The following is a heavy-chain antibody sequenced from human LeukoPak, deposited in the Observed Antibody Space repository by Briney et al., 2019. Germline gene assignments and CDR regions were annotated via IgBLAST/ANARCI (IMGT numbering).Heavy chain of an antibody. V-gene: IGHV3-23*01. J-gene: IGHJ4*02. D-gene: IGHD4/OR15-4a*01. CDR2: ISGSGGST. CDR3: ARRAGAYSHPYDY. Sequence: GGSLRLSCAASGFTFSSYGMSWVRQAPGKGLEWVSAISGSGGSTYYADSVKGRFTTSRDNSKNTLYLQMNSLRAEDTAVYYCARRAGAYSHPYDYWGQGTLVTVSS. CDR1: GFTFSSYG.